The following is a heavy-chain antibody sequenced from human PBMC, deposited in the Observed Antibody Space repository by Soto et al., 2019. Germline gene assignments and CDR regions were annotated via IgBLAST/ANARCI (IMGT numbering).Heavy chain of an antibody. J-gene: IGHJ6*02. CDR3: AVGGSYYVIGYYYYGMDV. Sequence: GASVKVSCKASGGTFSSHAISWVRQAPGQGLEWMGGIIPIFGTANYAQKFQGRVTITADESTSTAYMELSSPRSEDTAVYYCAVGGSYYVIGYYYYGMDVWGQGTTVTVSS. CDR2: IIPIFGTA. CDR1: GGTFSSHA. D-gene: IGHD1-26*01. V-gene: IGHV1-69*13.